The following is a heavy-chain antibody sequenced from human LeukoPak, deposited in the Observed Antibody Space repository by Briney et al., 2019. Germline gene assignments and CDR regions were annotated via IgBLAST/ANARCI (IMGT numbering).Heavy chain of an antibody. D-gene: IGHD5-24*01. CDR2: ISGSGGST. CDR3: AKDGRWLQIKADYFDY. V-gene: IGHV3-23*01. CDR1: GFTFSSYA. Sequence: GSLRLSCAASGFTFSSYAMSWVRQAPGKGLEWVSAISGSGGSTYYADSVKGRFTISRDNSKNTLYLQMNSLRVEDTALYYCAKDGRWLQIKADYFDYWGQGTLVTVSS. J-gene: IGHJ4*02.